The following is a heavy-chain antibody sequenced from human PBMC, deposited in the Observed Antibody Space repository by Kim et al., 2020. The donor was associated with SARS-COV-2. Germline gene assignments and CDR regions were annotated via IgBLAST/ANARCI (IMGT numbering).Heavy chain of an antibody. CDR1: GGSISSYY. D-gene: IGHD4-17*01. V-gene: IGHV4-59*01. J-gene: IGHJ2*01. CDR2: IYYSGST. CDR3: ARVANGDYDRYFDL. Sequence: SETLSLTCTVSGGSISSYYWTWIRQPPGKGLERIGYIYYSGSTNYNHSPKSRVTISLDTSKNQFSLKLSSVSAADTAVYYCARVANGDYDRYFDLWGRGTLVTVSS.